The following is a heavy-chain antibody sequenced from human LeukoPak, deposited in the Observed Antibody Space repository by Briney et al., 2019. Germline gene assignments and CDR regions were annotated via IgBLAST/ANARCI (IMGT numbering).Heavy chain of an antibody. CDR1: GFPFSSFW. Sequence: PGGPLRLSCAASGFPFSSFWMTGVRQAPGKGREWVASMDLDGSAKYYMDSVKGRFTISRDNAKNSLFLQMNSLRADDTAVYYCGRVRQGDADYWGQGTLVTVSS. V-gene: IGHV3-7*01. CDR3: GRVRQGDADY. CDR2: MDLDGSAK. D-gene: IGHD1-26*01. J-gene: IGHJ4*02.